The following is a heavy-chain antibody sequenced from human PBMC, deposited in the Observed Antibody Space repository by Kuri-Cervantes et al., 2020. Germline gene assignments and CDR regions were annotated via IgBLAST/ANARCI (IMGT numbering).Heavy chain of an antibody. V-gene: IGHV4-59*01. CDR2: IYYSGST. CDR3: AKDKSWGLVVSHLVY. CDR1: GGSISSYY. J-gene: IGHJ4*02. Sequence: GSLRLSCTVSGGSISSYYWSWIRQPPGEGLEWIGYIYYSGSTNYNPSLKSRVTISADTSKNQFSLKLSSVTAADTAVYYCAKDKSWGLVVSHLVYWGQGTLVTVSS. D-gene: IGHD3-22*01.